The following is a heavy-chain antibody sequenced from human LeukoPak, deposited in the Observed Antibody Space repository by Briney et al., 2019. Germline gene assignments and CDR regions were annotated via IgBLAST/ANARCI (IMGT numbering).Heavy chain of an antibody. CDR1: GFTFSSYW. V-gene: IGHV3-7*01. CDR2: IKQDGSEK. Sequence: PGGSLRLSCAASGFTFSSYWMRWVRQAPGKGLEWVANIKQDGSEKYYVDSVKGRFTISRDNAKNSLYLQMNSLRAEDTAVYYCARDWYCSGGSCYLIDYWGQGTLVTVSS. J-gene: IGHJ4*02. CDR3: ARDWYCSGGSCYLIDY. D-gene: IGHD2-15*01.